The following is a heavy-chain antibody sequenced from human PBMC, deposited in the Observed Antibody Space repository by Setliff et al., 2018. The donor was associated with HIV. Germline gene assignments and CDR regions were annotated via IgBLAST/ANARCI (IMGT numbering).Heavy chain of an antibody. Sequence: GGSLRLSCAASGLPFSDAWMSWVRQAPGKGLDWVGRIISKAGGGTTDYAAPVKGRFTISRDDSKNTPYLQMNSLKTEDTAVYYCTTGTRLVDWGQGALVTVSS. CDR2: IISKAGGGTT. D-gene: IGHD2-21*01. CDR1: GLPFSDAW. V-gene: IGHV3-15*01. CDR3: TTGTRLVD. J-gene: IGHJ4*02.